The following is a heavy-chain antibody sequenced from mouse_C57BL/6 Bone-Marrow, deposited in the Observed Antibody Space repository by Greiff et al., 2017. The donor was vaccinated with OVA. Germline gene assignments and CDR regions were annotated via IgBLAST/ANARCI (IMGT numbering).Heavy chain of an antibody. J-gene: IGHJ1*03. CDR2: IYPGSGST. CDR1: GYTFTSYW. V-gene: IGHV1-55*01. D-gene: IGHD1-1*01. Sequence: QVQLQQPGAELVKPGASVKMSCKASGYTFTSYWITWVKQRPGQGLEWIGDIYPGSGSTNYNEKIKSKATLTVDTTSSAAYMQLSSLTSEDSAVYYCARRYYGSSWYFDVWGTGTTVTVSS. CDR3: ARRYYGSSWYFDV.